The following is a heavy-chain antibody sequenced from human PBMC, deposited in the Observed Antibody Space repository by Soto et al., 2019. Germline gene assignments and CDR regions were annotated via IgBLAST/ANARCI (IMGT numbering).Heavy chain of an antibody. V-gene: IGHV6-1*01. Sequence: SQTLSLTCAISGDSVSSNSAAWNWIRQSPSRGLEWLGRTYYRSKWYNDYAVSVKSRITINPDTSKNQFSLQLNSVTPEDTAVYYCAKSRVGIFGVVYYYYGMDGWGQGTTVTVSS. D-gene: IGHD3-3*01. CDR3: AKSRVGIFGVVYYYYGMDG. J-gene: IGHJ6*02. CDR2: TYYRSKWYN. CDR1: GDSVSSNSAA.